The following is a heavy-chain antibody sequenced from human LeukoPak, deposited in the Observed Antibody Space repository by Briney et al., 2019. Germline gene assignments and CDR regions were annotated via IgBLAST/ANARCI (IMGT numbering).Heavy chain of an antibody. J-gene: IGHJ4*02. V-gene: IGHV3-11*01. CDR2: INSSGYTI. CDR3: ARDPLEDSSSYFDY. Sequence: GGSLRLSCAASGFTFSDYYMSWIRQAPGKRLEWVSYINSSGYTIYYADSVKGRFTISRDNAKNSLYLQMNSLRAEDTGVYYCARDPLEDSSSYFDYWGQGTLVTVSS. CDR1: GFTFSDYY. D-gene: IGHD6-13*01.